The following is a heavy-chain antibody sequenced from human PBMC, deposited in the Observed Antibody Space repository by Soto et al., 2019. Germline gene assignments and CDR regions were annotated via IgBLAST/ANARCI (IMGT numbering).Heavy chain of an antibody. Sequence: SETLSLTCTVSGGSIITYYWIWIRQPPGKGLEWIGYIYYNGRTNYNPSLESRVTISLDTSKSQFSLKLSSVSAADTAVYYCARDGSGYDFWSGPYFFDYWGPGTLVTVSS. CDR2: IYYNGRT. D-gene: IGHD3-3*01. J-gene: IGHJ4*02. CDR3: ARDGSGYDFWSGPYFFDY. CDR1: GGSIITYY. V-gene: IGHV4-59*01.